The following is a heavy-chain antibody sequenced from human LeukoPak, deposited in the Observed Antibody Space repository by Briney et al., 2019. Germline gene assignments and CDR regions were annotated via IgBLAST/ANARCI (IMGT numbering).Heavy chain of an antibody. CDR1: GYTFTGYY. Sequence: GASVKVSCKASGYTFTGYYTHWVRQAPGQGLEWMGWINPNSGGTNYAQRFQGRVTMTRDTSISTAYMELSRLRSDDTAVYYCARDLDYYDSSGYYPDYWGQGTLATVSS. V-gene: IGHV1-2*02. CDR2: INPNSGGT. D-gene: IGHD3-22*01. CDR3: ARDLDYYDSSGYYPDY. J-gene: IGHJ4*02.